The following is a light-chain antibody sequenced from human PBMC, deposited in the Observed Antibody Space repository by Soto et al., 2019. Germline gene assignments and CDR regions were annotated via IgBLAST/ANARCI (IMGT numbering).Light chain of an antibody. Sequence: DIQMTHSPSSLSASVGDRVTITCRASQGINNYLACYQRKPGKVPDLLISSASTLQSGAPSRFSGSGSGTDFTPTISSLQPEDDATYYCQKYNIAPSWTFGQGTKLDIK. J-gene: IGKJ1*01. CDR2: SAS. CDR1: QGINNY. V-gene: IGKV1-27*01. CDR3: QKYNIAPSWT.